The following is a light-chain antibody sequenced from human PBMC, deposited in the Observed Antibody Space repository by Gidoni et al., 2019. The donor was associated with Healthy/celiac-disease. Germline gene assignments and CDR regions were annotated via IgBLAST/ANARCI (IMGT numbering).Light chain of an antibody. V-gene: IGKV3-11*01. CDR3: QQRSNWPPVFT. CDR1: QSVSSY. CDR2: DAS. J-gene: IGKJ3*01. Sequence: EIVLTDSPATLSLSTWERATISCRARQSVSSYLAWSPQNPGQAPRLLIYDASNRASGIPARFSGSGSGTDFTLTISSLEPEDFAVYYCQQRSNWPPVFTFXPXTKVDIK.